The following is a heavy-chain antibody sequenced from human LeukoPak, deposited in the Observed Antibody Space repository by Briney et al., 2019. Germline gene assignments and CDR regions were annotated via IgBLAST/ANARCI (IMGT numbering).Heavy chain of an antibody. Sequence: GTFLRLSCAASGFTFRGYGMHWVRQAPGKGLEWVANIKQDGGEKNYVDSVKGRFTISRDNAKNSLYLQMNSLRVEDTAVYYCARDHLREGATGASEIWGQGTMVTVSS. D-gene: IGHD1-26*01. CDR1: GFTFRGYG. CDR2: IKQDGGEK. J-gene: IGHJ3*02. V-gene: IGHV3-7*05. CDR3: ARDHLREGATGASEI.